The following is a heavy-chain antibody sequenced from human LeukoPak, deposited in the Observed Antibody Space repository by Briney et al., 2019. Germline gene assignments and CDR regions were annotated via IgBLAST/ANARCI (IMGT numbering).Heavy chain of an antibody. CDR1: GGTFSSYA. J-gene: IGHJ5*02. V-gene: IGHV1-69*13. CDR2: IIPIFGTA. CDR3: ARSVAAAYSTNWFDP. Sequence: SVKVSCKASGGTFSSYAINWVRQAPGQGLEWMGGIIPIFGTANYAQKFQGRVTITADESTSTAYMELTSLRSEDTAVYHCARSVAAAYSTNWFDPWGQGTLVTVSS. D-gene: IGHD6-13*01.